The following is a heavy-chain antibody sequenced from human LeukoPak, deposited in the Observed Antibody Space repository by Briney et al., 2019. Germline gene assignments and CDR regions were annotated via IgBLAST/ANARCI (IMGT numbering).Heavy chain of an antibody. D-gene: IGHD3-22*01. J-gene: IGHJ6*02. CDR1: GGSISSSSYY. CDR3: ARHVVVVGRDYYYYGMDV. CDR2: IYYSGST. Sequence: SSETLSLTCTVSGGSISSSSYYWGWIRQPPGKGLEWIGSIYYSGSTYYNPSLKSRVTISVDTSKNQFSLKVSSVTAADTAVYYCARHVVVVGRDYYYYGMDVWGQGTTVTVSS. V-gene: IGHV4-39*01.